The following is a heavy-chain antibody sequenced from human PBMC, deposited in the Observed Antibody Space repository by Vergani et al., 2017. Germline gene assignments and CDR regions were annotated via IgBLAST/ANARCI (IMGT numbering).Heavy chain of an antibody. CDR1: GFTFSSYE. CDR3: ARGAPPFEGFGELSH. Sequence: EVQLVESGGGLVQPGGSLRLSCAASGFTFSSYEMNWVRQAPGKGLEWVSYISSSGSTIYYADSVKGRFTISRDNAKNSLYLPMNSLRAEDTAVYYCARGAPPFEGFGELSHWGQGTLVTVSS. CDR2: ISSSGSTI. V-gene: IGHV3-48*03. J-gene: IGHJ1*01. D-gene: IGHD3-10*01.